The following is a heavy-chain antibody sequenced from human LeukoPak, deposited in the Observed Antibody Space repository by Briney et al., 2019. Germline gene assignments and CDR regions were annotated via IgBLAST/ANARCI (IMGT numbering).Heavy chain of an antibody. V-gene: IGHV3-30*02. D-gene: IGHD3-3*01. Sequence: GGSLRLSCAASGFTFSSYGMHWVRQAPGKGLEWVAFIRYDGSNKYYADSVKGRFTISRDNSKNTLYLQMNSLRAEDTAVYYCAKDLMTYYDFWSGYYYPDYWGQGTLVTVSS. J-gene: IGHJ4*02. CDR2: IRYDGSNK. CDR1: GFTFSSYG. CDR3: AKDLMTYYDFWSGYYYPDY.